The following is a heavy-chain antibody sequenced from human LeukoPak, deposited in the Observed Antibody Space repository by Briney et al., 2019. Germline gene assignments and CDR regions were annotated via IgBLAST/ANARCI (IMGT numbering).Heavy chain of an antibody. V-gene: IGHV3-23*01. D-gene: IGHD6-6*01. J-gene: IGHJ4*02. CDR1: GFTFSSCA. CDR3: AKSWQYSKTWVDY. Sequence: GGSLRLSCAASGFTFSSCAMSWVRQAPGKGLEWVSGISGDGGSTYYADSVKGRFTISRDNTKNTLYVQMNGQRTECRGVYYCAKSWQYSKTWVDYWGQGTLVTVSS. CDR2: ISGDGGST.